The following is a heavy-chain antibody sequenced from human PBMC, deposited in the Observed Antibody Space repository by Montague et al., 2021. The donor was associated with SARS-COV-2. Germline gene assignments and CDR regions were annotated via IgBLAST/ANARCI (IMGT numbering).Heavy chain of an antibody. CDR1: GFIFSDYN. CDR3: ARGISLFDP. V-gene: IGHV3-11*05. J-gene: IGHJ5*02. Sequence: SLRLSCAASGFIFSDYNMTWIRQTPGKGLEWISYINGASSRTNYADSVKGRFTISRDNAKNSLFLQMNSLRVEDTTVYYCARGISLFDPCGQGTLVTVSS. CDR2: INGASSRT.